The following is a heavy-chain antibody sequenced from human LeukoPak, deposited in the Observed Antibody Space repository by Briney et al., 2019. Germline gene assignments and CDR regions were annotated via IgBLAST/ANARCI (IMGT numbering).Heavy chain of an antibody. D-gene: IGHD6-6*01. CDR2: LNWNGGST. CDR3: ARDGPSIAARWSFDY. Sequence: PGGSLRLSCAPSGFTFDDYGMSWVRQAPGKGLEWVSGLNWNGGSTGYADSVKGRFTISRDNAHNFLYLQMNSLRAEDTAFYFCARDGPSIAARWSFDYWGQGTLVTVSS. J-gene: IGHJ4*02. V-gene: IGHV3-20*04. CDR1: GFTFDDYG.